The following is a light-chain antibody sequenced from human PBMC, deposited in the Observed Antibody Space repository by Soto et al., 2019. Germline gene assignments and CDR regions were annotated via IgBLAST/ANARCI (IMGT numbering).Light chain of an antibody. V-gene: IGKV1-8*01. CDR1: QGISSY. CDR3: QQYYSYPA. CDR2: AAS. Sequence: AIRMTQSPSSLSASTGDRVTITCRASQGISSYIAWYQQKPGKAPKLLIYAASTLQSGVPSRFSGSGSGTDFTLTISCLQSEDFATYYCQQYYSYPAFGPGTKVDIK. J-gene: IGKJ3*01.